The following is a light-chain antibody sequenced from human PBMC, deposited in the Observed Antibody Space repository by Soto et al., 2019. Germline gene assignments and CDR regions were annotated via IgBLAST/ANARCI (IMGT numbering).Light chain of an antibody. CDR2: AAS. Sequence: DIQMTQSPSSLSASVGDRVTITCRASQSISSYLNWYQQKPGKAPKLLIYAASSLQSGVPSRFSGSGSGTDFTLTISSLQAEDLATYYCQQSYSTPWTFGQGTKVESK. CDR3: QQSYSTPWT. J-gene: IGKJ1*01. CDR1: QSISSY. V-gene: IGKV1-39*01.